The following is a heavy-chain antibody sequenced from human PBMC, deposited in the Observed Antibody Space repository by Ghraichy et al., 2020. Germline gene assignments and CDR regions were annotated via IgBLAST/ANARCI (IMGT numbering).Heavy chain of an antibody. D-gene: IGHD5-12*01. V-gene: IGHV3-23*01. Sequence: AGSLRLSCAASGFTFNSYAMSWVRQAPGKGLEWVSAISGSGDSTKYADSVKGRFTISRDISRNTLDLQMNSLRVEDTAIYYCAKGSHSGNDYWYYFDYWGQGTLVTVSS. CDR2: ISGSGDST. CDR1: GFTFNSYA. CDR3: AKGSHSGNDYWYYFDY. J-gene: IGHJ4*02.